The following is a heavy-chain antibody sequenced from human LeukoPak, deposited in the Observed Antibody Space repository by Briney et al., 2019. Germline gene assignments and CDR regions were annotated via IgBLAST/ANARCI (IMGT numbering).Heavy chain of an antibody. CDR1: GFTFSSYA. Sequence: GGSLRLSCAASGFTFSSYAMSWVRQAPGKGLEWVSAISGSGGSTYYADSVKGRFTISRDNSKNTLYLQMNSLRAEDTAVYYCAKAGDTYYDFWSGYYSGCFDYWGQGTLVTVSS. V-gene: IGHV3-23*01. CDR3: AKAGDTYYDFWSGYYSGCFDY. CDR2: ISGSGGST. D-gene: IGHD3-3*01. J-gene: IGHJ4*02.